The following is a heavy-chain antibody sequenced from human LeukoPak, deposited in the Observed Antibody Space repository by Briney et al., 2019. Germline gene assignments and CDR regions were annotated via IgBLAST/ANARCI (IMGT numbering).Heavy chain of an antibody. D-gene: IGHD6-13*01. CDR2: IWYDGSNK. Sequence: GGSLRLSCAASGFTFSSYGMHWVRQAPGKGLEWVAVIWYDGSNKYYADSVKGRFTISRDNSKNTLYVQMNSLRAEDTAVYYCARGYSSSWYFRYYYGMDVWGQGTTVTVSS. CDR1: GFTFSSYG. CDR3: ARGYSSSWYFRYYYGMDV. V-gene: IGHV3-33*01. J-gene: IGHJ6*02.